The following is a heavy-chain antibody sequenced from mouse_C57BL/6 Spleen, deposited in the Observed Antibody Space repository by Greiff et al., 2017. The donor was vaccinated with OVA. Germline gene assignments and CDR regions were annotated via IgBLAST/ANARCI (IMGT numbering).Heavy chain of an antibody. V-gene: IGHV1-80*01. D-gene: IGHD1-1*01. CDR3: AIYGSSSYYFDY. CDR2: IYPGDGDT. Sequence: VMLVESGAELVKPGASVKISCKASGYAFSSYWMNWVKQRPGKGLEWIGQIYPGDGDTNYNGKFKGKATLTADKSSSTAYMQLSSLTSEDSAVYFCAIYGSSSYYFDYWGQGTTLTVSS. CDR1: GYAFSSYW. J-gene: IGHJ2*01.